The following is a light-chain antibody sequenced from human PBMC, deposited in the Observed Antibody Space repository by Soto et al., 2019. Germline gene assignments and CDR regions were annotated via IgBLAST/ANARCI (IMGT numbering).Light chain of an antibody. CDR3: LLSYGGALVV. J-gene: IGLJ2*01. Sequence: QAVVTQEPSLTVSPGGTVTLTCGSSTGAVTSGHYPYWFQQKPGQAPRTLIYDTSNKHSWTPARFSGSLLGGKAALTLSGAQPEDEAEYYCLLSYGGALVVFGGGTKVTVL. CDR1: TGAVTSGHY. CDR2: DTS. V-gene: IGLV7-46*01.